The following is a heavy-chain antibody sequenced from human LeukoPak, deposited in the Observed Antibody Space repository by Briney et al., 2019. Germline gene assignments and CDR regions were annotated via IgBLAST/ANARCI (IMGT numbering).Heavy chain of an antibody. V-gene: IGHV4-59*01. Sequence: PSETLSLTCTVSGGSISSYYWSWIRQPPGKGLEWIGYIYYSGSTNYNPSLKSRVTISVDTSKNQFSLKLSSVIAADTAVYYCARDAHYDSSGGIWGQGTMVTVSS. CDR3: ARDAHYDSSGGI. CDR1: GGSISSYY. D-gene: IGHD3-22*01. J-gene: IGHJ3*02. CDR2: IYYSGST.